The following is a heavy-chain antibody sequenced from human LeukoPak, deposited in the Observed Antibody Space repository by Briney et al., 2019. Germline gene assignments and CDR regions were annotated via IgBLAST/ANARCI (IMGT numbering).Heavy chain of an antibody. CDR2: ISGSGGST. Sequence: GWALRLSCAASGCTLSSYAMSWVGHPPGPGLEWVSAISGSGGSTYYADSVKGRFTISRDNSKNTLYLQMNSLRAEDTAVYYCAKDLAFVSYWGQGTLVTVSS. CDR3: AKDLAFVSY. J-gene: IGHJ4*02. V-gene: IGHV3-23*01. D-gene: IGHD2/OR15-2a*01. CDR1: GCTLSSYA.